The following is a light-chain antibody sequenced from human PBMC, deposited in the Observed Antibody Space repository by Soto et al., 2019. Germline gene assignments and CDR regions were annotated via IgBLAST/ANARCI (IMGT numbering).Light chain of an antibody. CDR1: QGIRHD. V-gene: IGKV1-17*01. CDR2: TAS. J-gene: IGKJ1*01. Sequence: DIQMTQSPSSLSASVGNRVTITCRASQGIRHDLALYQQKPGKAPKRLIYTASSLQSGVPPRFRGSGSETEFTLTISSLQPEDFATYYCLQNNSYPVTFGHGTKVDIK. CDR3: LQNNSYPVT.